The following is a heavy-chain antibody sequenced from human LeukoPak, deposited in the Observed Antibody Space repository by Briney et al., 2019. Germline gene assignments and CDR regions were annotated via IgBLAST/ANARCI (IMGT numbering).Heavy chain of an antibody. V-gene: IGHV3-66*01. D-gene: IGHD6-19*01. CDR3: ASIGALSGWYLFAALDAFDI. CDR2: IYSGGST. J-gene: IGHJ3*02. CDR1: GFTVSNNY. Sequence: GGSLRLSCAASGFTVSNNYVSWVRQAPGKGLEWASLIYSGGSTYYADSVQGRFIISRDNSKNTVYLQLNSLRAEDTAVYYCASIGALSGWYLFAALDAFDIWGQGTMVTVSS.